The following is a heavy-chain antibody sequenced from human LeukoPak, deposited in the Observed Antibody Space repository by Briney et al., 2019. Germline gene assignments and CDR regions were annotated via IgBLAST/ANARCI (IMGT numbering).Heavy chain of an antibody. CDR3: ARDRPHYFDASG. Sequence: ASVKVSCKASGYTFTSYDINWVRQATGQGLEWMGWMNPNSGNTGYAQKFQGRVTITRNTSISTAYMELSSLRAEDSAVYFCARDRPHYFDASGGGRGTLVTVSS. J-gene: IGHJ4*02. D-gene: IGHD3-9*01. CDR2: MNPNSGNT. V-gene: IGHV1-8*03. CDR1: GYTFTSYD.